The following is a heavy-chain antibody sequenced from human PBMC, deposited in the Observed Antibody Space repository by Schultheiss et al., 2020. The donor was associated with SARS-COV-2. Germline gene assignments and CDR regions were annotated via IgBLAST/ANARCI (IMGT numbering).Heavy chain of an antibody. Sequence: GGSLRLSCTASGFTFGDYAMNWVRQAPGKGLEWIGFIRSKSYGGTTEYAASVKGRFTISRDDSKSIAYLQMSSLKTEDTAVYYCARERVGGYCSSTSCRYGSWFDPWGQGTLVTVSS. D-gene: IGHD2-2*01. J-gene: IGHJ5*02. CDR2: IRSKSYGGTT. CDR3: ARERVGGYCSSTSCRYGSWFDP. V-gene: IGHV3-49*04. CDR1: GFTFGDYA.